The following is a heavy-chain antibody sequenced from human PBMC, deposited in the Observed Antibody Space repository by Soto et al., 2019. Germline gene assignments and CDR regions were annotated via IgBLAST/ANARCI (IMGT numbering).Heavy chain of an antibody. CDR2: IIPIFGTA. J-gene: IGHJ6*02. V-gene: IGHV1-69*01. D-gene: IGHD1-26*01. Sequence: QVQLVQSGAEVKKPGSSVKVSCKASGGTFSSYAISWVRQAPGQGLEWMGGIIPIFGTANYAQKFQGRVTITADESTSTAYMELSSLRTEDTAVYYCARAGNGSYYDYYYGMDVWGQGTTVTLSS. CDR3: ARAGNGSYYDYYYGMDV. CDR1: GGTFSSYA.